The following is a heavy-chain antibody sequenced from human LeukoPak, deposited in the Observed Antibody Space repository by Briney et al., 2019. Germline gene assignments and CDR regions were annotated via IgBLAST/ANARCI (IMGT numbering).Heavy chain of an antibody. V-gene: IGHV1-8*01. CDR2: MNPNSGNT. J-gene: IGHJ4*02. Sequence: ASVKVSCKASGYTFTSYDINWVRRATGQGLEWMGWMNPNSGNTGYAQKFQGRVTMTRNTSISTAYMELSSLRSEDTAVYYCARVALGNYYDSSGYYYGGGAVDYWGQGTLVTVSS. CDR1: GYTFTSYD. CDR3: ARVALGNYYDSSGYYYGGGAVDY. D-gene: IGHD3-22*01.